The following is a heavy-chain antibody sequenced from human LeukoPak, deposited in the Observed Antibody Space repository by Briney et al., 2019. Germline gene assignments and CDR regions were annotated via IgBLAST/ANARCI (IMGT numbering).Heavy chain of an antibody. Sequence: GSLRLSCAASGFTFSSYEMNWVRQAPGKGLEWVSYISSSGSTIYYADSVKGRFTISRDNAKNSLYLQMKSLRVGDTAVYYCAREKPELDYWGQGTLVTVSS. CDR3: AREKPELDY. CDR2: ISSSGSTI. CDR1: GFTFSSYE. J-gene: IGHJ4*02. V-gene: IGHV3-48*03.